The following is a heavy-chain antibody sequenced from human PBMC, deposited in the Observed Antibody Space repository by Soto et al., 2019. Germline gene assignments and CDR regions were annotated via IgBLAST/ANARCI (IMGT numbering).Heavy chain of an antibody. V-gene: IGHV3-30-3*01. CDR1: GFTLSSYA. CDR2: ISYDGSNK. Sequence: QVQLVESGGGVVQPGRSLRLSCAASGFTLSSYAMQWVRQSPGKGLEWVAVISYDGSNKYYADSVKGRFTISRDNSKNTLYLQMNSLRAEDTAVYYCALDYGDYVGAFDIWGQGTMVTVSS. J-gene: IGHJ3*02. CDR3: ALDYGDYVGAFDI. D-gene: IGHD4-17*01.